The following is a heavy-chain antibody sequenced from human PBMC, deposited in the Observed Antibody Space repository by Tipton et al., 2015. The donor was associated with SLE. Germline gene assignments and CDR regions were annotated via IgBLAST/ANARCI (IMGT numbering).Heavy chain of an antibody. CDR1: GGSFSDYY. J-gene: IGHJ3*01. D-gene: IGHD1-26*01. CDR2: INHTGGT. V-gene: IGHV4-34*01. CDR3: VRERKYVVRFRELVAPDL. Sequence: TLSLTCAVYGGSFSDYYWSWIRQTPGEGLEWIGEINHTGGTNYNPSLESRVTMSVDTSKNQFSLKLSPVTAADTAMYYCVRERKYVVRFRELVAPDLWGQGIAITVSS.